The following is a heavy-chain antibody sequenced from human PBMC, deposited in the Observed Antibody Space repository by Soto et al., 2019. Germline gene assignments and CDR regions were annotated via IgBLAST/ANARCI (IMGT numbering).Heavy chain of an antibody. CDR3: TRAGRGGASEY. Sequence: PSQTLSLTCAISGDSVSSTSAAWHWIRQSPSRGLEWLGRTYYTSKWYNDYAVSVKGRITITPDTSKNQFSLQLNSVTPDDTAVDYCTRAGRGGASEYWGQGGLVSVCS. CDR2: TYYTSKWYN. CDR1: GDSVSSTSAA. V-gene: IGHV6-1*01. D-gene: IGHD1-26*01. J-gene: IGHJ4*02.